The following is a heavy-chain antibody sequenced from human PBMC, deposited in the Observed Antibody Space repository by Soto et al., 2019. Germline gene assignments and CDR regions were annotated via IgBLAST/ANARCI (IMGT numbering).Heavy chain of an antibody. CDR2: ITTYNGNT. D-gene: IGHD6-13*01. V-gene: IGHV1-18*01. J-gene: IGHJ5*02. Sequence: ASVKVSCKASGYSFTSYGITWVRQAPGQGLEWMGLITTYNGNTNYSPSLQGRVSMTRDTATSTAYMELKSLRSDDTAVYYCARVFSSRYYPPQWFDPWGQGTLVTVS. CDR1: GYSFTSYG. CDR3: ARVFSSRYYPPQWFDP.